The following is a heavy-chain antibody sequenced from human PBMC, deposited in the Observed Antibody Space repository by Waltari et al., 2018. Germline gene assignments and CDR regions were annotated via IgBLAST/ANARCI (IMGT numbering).Heavy chain of an antibody. CDR1: GFIFNTYS. Sequence: VQLVESGGGLVKPGGSLRLSCAASGFIFNTYSMHWVRQAPGKGLEWIGRIYTSGSTNYNPSLKSRVTMSVDTSKNQFSLKLSSVTAADTAVYYCARDSGGYYDFQHWGQGTLVTVSS. J-gene: IGHJ1*01. D-gene: IGHD3-3*01. V-gene: IGHV4-4*07. CDR3: ARDSGGYYDFQH. CDR2: IYTSGST.